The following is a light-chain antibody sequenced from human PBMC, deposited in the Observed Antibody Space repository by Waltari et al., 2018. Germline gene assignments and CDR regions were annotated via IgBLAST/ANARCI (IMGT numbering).Light chain of an antibody. Sequence: DIQVTQSPSSLSASVGDRVTITCRASQNIKNYLSWYQHKEGKAPKLLIYTASTLHRGVPLRFSGSGSGTDFTLVISSLQPEDFATYYCQQTYTAPLSFGAGTKVEMK. V-gene: IGKV1-39*01. CDR3: QQTYTAPLS. CDR2: TAS. J-gene: IGKJ4*01. CDR1: QNIKNY.